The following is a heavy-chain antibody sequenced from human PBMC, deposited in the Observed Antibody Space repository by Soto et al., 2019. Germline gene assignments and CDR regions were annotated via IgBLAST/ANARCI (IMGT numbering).Heavy chain of an antibody. D-gene: IGHD2-2*01. Sequence: QMQLQESGPGLVKPSGTLSLTCAVSGGSISSSNWWSWVRQPPGKGLEWIGEIYHSGSTNYNPSRKRRGPHIVDQTKNPVSLELSYVTRAGTGGEYLAKKNANGGGTAAMGGGNYYYYYGMDVWGQGTTVTVSS. CDR2: IYHSGST. CDR3: AKKNANGGGTAAMGGGNYYYYYGMDV. CDR1: GGSISSSNW. J-gene: IGHJ6*02. V-gene: IGHV4-4*02.